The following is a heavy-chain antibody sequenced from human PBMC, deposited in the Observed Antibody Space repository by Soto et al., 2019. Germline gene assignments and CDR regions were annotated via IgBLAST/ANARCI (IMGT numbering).Heavy chain of an antibody. V-gene: IGHV4-34*01. D-gene: IGHD1-26*01. CDR2: INHRASS. CDR1: DGSFSGYF. CDR3: ARAAFQWELPTYYFDY. Sequence: PSETLSLTCAVNDGSFSGYFWSWIRQPPGKRPEWIGEINHRASSNYNPSLKSRVTISVDKSKNQFSLKLSSVTAADTAVYYCARAAFQWELPTYYFDYWGQGTLVTVSS. J-gene: IGHJ4*02.